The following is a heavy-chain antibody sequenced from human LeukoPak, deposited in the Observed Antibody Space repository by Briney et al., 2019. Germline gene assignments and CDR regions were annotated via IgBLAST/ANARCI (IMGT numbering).Heavy chain of an antibody. D-gene: IGHD3-22*01. J-gene: IGHJ4*02. V-gene: IGHV4-59*01. CDR1: GGSISSYY. CDR2: IYYSGST. CDR3: ARGYYYDSRTYYFDY. Sequence: SETLSLTCTVSGGSISSYYWSWIRQRPGKGLGWIGYIYYSGSTNYNPSLKSRVTISVDTSKNQFSLKLSSVTAADTAVYYCARGYYYDSRTYYFDYWGQGTLVSVSS.